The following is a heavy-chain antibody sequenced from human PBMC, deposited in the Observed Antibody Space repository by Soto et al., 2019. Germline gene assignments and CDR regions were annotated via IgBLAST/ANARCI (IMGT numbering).Heavy chain of an antibody. Sequence: SETLSFTCAVYGGSFSGYYWSWIRQPPGKGLEWIGEINHSGSTNYNPSLKSRVTISVDTSKNQFSLKLSSVTAADTAVYYCARGAGTYSSSSGNYYYYMDVWGKGTTVTVSS. CDR2: INHSGST. CDR3: ARGAGTYSSSSGNYYYYMDV. J-gene: IGHJ6*03. CDR1: GGSFSGYY. D-gene: IGHD6-6*01. V-gene: IGHV4-34*01.